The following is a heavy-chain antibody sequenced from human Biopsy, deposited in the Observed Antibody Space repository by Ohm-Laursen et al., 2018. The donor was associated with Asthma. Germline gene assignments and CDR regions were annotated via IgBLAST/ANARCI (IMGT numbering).Heavy chain of an antibody. CDR3: ARDLSGYCTSSACYGFDS. CDR1: GGAISSDGYT. J-gene: IGHJ5*01. CDR2: INYSGST. V-gene: IGHV4-31*11. D-gene: IGHD2-8*01. Sequence: TLSLTCAVSGGAISSDGYTWTWIRQPPGKGLEWIGYINYSGSTFYNPSLESRVTVSVDTSKNQFSLKLSSVTAADTAVYYCARDLSGYCTSSACYGFDSWGQGTLVTVSS.